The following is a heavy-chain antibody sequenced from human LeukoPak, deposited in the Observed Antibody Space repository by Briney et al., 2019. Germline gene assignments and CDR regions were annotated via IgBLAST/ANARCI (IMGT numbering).Heavy chain of an antibody. CDR1: GFTFSSYS. CDR2: ISSSSSYI. D-gene: IGHD6-19*01. CDR3: ARDAGDHSSGWYYYYYYYMDV. J-gene: IGHJ6*03. Sequence: PGGSLRLPCAASGFTFSSYSMNWVRQAPGKGLEWVSSISSSSSYIYYADSVKGRFTISRDNAKNSLYLQMNSLRAEDTAVYYCARDAGDHSSGWYYYYYYYMDVWGKGTTVTVSS. V-gene: IGHV3-21*01.